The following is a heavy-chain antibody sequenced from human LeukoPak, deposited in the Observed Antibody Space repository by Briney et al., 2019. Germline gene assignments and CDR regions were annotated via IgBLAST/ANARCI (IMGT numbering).Heavy chain of an antibody. Sequence: PGGSLRLSCAASGFTVSSNYMSWVRQAPGKGLEWVSVIYSGGSTYYADSVKGRFTISRDNSKNTLYLQMNSLRAEDTAVYYCARDSHFHSSGWYYYYGMDVWGQGTTVTVSS. J-gene: IGHJ6*02. CDR2: IYSGGST. CDR3: ARDSHFHSSGWYYYYGMDV. CDR1: GFTVSSNY. D-gene: IGHD6-19*01. V-gene: IGHV3-66*01.